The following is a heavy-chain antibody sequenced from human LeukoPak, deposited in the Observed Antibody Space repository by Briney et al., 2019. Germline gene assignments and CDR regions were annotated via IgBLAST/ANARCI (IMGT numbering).Heavy chain of an antibody. CDR1: GYTFTGYY. V-gene: IGHV1-2*02. Sequence: ASVKVSCKASGYTFTGYYMHWVRQAPGQGLEWMGWINPNSGGTNYAQKFQGRVTMTRDTSISTAYMELSRLRSDDTAVYYCARDVPAAGTRWFDPWGQGTLVTVSS. CDR3: ARDVPAAGTRWFDP. D-gene: IGHD6-13*01. J-gene: IGHJ5*02. CDR2: INPNSGGT.